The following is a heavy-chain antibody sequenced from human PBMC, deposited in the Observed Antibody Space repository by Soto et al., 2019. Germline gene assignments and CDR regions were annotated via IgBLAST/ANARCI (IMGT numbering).Heavy chain of an antibody. CDR1: GFTFSTYG. CDR3: ASGRLPVAWSGELLY. J-gene: IGHJ4*02. CDR2: ISHDGRNQ. Sequence: QAQLVESGGGVVQPGRSLRLSCAASGFTFSTYGMHWVRQAPGKGLEWVALISHDGRNQYYADSVKGRFTISRDNSKNTLYLQMNSLRAEGTAMYYCASGRLPVAWSGELLYWGQGTLGTVSS. D-gene: IGHD3-10*01. V-gene: IGHV3-30*03.